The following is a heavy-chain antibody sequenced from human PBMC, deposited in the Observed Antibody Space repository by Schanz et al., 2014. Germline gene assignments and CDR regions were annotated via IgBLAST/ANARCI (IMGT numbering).Heavy chain of an antibody. CDR2: INGYNGHT. D-gene: IGHD5-12*01. Sequence: VQLEQSGAEVKKPGSSVKVSCKASGYTFSSYGITWVRQAPGQGLEWMGWINGYNGHTLYAQKFQGRVTMTTDTSTSTSYMELTSLRFDDTAVYYCARDFSAYVGNYFDYWGQGSLVTVSP. J-gene: IGHJ4*02. CDR1: GYTFSSYG. V-gene: IGHV1-18*01. CDR3: ARDFSAYVGNYFDY.